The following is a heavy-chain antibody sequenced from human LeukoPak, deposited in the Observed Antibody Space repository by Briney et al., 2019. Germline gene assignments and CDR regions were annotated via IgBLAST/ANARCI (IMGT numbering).Heavy chain of an antibody. CDR2: IYYSGST. CDR1: GGSISSSSYY. V-gene: IGHV4-39*01. Sequence: TSETLSLTCTVSGGSISSSSYYWGWIRQPPGKGLEWIGSIYYSGSTYYNPSLKSRVTISVDTSKNQFSLKLSSVTAADTAVYYCARHEVVVPAAPAWFDPWGQGTLVTVSS. J-gene: IGHJ5*02. CDR3: ARHEVVVPAAPAWFDP. D-gene: IGHD2-2*01.